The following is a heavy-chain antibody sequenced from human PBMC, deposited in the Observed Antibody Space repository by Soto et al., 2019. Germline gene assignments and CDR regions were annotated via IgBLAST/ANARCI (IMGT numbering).Heavy chain of an antibody. V-gene: IGHV1-3*01. Sequence: QVHLVQSGAEVKEPGASVRVSCKASGYTFTSNAIHWVRQAPGQELEWMGWINGGNGYTKYSRHFQDRVTLTRDTSASTTDMELSSLRSEDTAIFYCARATYTSGHSPTFAMDVWGQGTTVTVSS. CDR2: INGGNGYT. J-gene: IGHJ6*02. CDR1: GYTFTSNA. D-gene: IGHD3-10*01. CDR3: ARATYTSGHSPTFAMDV.